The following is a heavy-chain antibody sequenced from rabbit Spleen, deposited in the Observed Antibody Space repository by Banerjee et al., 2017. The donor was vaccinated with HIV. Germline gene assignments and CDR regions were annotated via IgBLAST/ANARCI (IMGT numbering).Heavy chain of an antibody. V-gene: IGHV1S40*01. CDR1: GFDLSSCYY. CDR2: IYAGSSVST. CDR3: ARRHYSYADAGGAYTL. J-gene: IGHJ4*01. D-gene: IGHD6-1*01. Sequence: QSLEESGGGLVQPEGSLTLTCTASGFDLSSCYYMCWVRQAPGKGLEWIACIYAGSSVSTYYASWAKGRFTISKTSSTTVTLQMTSLTAADTATYFCARRHYSYADAGGAYTLWGPGTLVTVS.